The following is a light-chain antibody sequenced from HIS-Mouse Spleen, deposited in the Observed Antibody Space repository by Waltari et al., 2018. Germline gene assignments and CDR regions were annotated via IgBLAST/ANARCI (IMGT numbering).Light chain of an antibody. Sequence: QSALTQPASVSGSPGQSITISCTGTSHDVGCYNHVTWYQQHPGKAPKLMIYEVSNRPSGVSNRFSGSKSGNTASLTISGLQAEDEADYYCCSYAGSSTFVVFGGGTKLTVL. J-gene: IGLJ2*01. CDR1: SHDVGCYNH. CDR2: EVS. CDR3: CSYAGSSTFVV. V-gene: IGLV2-23*02.